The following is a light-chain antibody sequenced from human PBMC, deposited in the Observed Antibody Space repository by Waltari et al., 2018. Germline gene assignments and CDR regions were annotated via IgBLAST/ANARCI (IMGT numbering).Light chain of an antibody. CDR2: FGS. Sequence: DIVVTQSPLSLPVTPGEPASISCRSSQSLLDTNGYNLLDWYLQKPGQCPQLLIYFGSNRASGVPDRFSGSGSGRDFTLKISRVEAEDVGVYYCMQALQTPWTFGQGTKVEIK. V-gene: IGKV2-28*01. J-gene: IGKJ1*01. CDR1: QSLLDTNGYNL. CDR3: MQALQTPWT.